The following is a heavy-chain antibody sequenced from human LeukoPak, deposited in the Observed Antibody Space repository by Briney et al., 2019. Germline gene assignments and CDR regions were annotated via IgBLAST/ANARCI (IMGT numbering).Heavy chain of an antibody. D-gene: IGHD4-17*01. J-gene: IGHJ4*02. CDR2: ISSSSSTI. CDR3: ARVFRDYDAERYFDY. CDR1: GFTFSSYS. Sequence: GGSLRLSCAASGFTFSSYSMNWVRQAPGKGLEWVSYISSSSSTIYYADSVKGRFTISRDNAKNSLYLQMNSLRDEDTAVYYCARVFRDYDAERYFDYWGQGTLVTVSS. V-gene: IGHV3-48*02.